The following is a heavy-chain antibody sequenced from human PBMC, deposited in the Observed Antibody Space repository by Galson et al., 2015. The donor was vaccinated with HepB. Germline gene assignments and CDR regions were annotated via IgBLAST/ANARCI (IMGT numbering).Heavy chain of an antibody. V-gene: IGHV3-21*01. D-gene: IGHD2-15*01. CDR1: GFTFSSYS. CDR3: AMYCSGGSCYYRSGY. Sequence: SLRLSCAASGFTFSSYSMNWVRQAPGKGLEWVSSISSSSSYIYYADSVKGRFTISRDDAKNSLYLQMNSLRAEDTAVYYCAMYCSGGSCYYRSGYWGQGTLVTVSS. J-gene: IGHJ4*02. CDR2: ISSSSSYI.